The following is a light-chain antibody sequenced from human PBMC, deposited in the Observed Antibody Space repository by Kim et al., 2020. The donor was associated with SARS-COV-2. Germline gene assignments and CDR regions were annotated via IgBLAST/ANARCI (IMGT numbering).Light chain of an antibody. CDR1: SLRVYY. CDR2: GKN. J-gene: IGLJ3*02. Sequence: GQKVSINCQGDSLRVYYSVSCQQQPRQPPVLVLYGKNNRPPGVPARCSCSSSGNTASLTITGAQADEEADDYCSSRDSSSNHHWVFGGGTQLTVL. V-gene: IGLV3-19*01. CDR3: SSRDSSSNHHWV.